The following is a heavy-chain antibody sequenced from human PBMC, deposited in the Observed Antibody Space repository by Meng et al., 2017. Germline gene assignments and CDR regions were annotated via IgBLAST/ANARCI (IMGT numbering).Heavy chain of an antibody. CDR1: GFTFSSYA. CDR2: ISYDGSNK. Sequence: GGSLRLSCAASGFTFSSYAMHWVRQAPGKGLEWVAVISYDGSNKYYADSVKGRFTISRDNSKNTLYLQMNSLRAEDTAVYYCARDSEKTYYYGSGSYSFFDYWGQGTLVTVSS. D-gene: IGHD3-10*01. J-gene: IGHJ4*02. V-gene: IGHV3-30*01. CDR3: ARDSEKTYYYGSGSYSFFDY.